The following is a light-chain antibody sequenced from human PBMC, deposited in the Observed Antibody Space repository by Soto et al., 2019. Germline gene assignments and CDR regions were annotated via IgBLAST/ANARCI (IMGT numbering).Light chain of an antibody. Sequence: QFGLTQPASVFGSPGQSITISCTGTSSDVGGYNYVSWYQHHPGKAPKLLIYDVSNRPSGVSNRFSGSKSDNTASLTISGLQPEDEADYYCSSYTTSNTRQIVFGTGTKVTVL. J-gene: IGLJ1*01. CDR3: SSYTTSNTRQIV. CDR2: DVS. V-gene: IGLV2-14*03. CDR1: SSDVGGYNY.